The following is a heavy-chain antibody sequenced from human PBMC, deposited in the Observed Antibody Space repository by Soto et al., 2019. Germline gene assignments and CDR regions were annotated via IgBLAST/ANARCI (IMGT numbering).Heavy chain of an antibody. CDR3: ARDSRLAKFSTSCFDY. J-gene: IGHJ4*02. CDR1: GSTFSDYY. Sequence: PGGSLRLSCTASGSTFSDYYMTWIRQARGKGLQWVSSITRSGSTKYHADSVKGRFTISRDNAKNALYLQMDSLRVEDTAIYFCARDSRLAKFSTSCFDYWGQGSLVTVSS. V-gene: IGHV3-11*01. CDR2: ITRSGSTK. D-gene: IGHD2-2*01.